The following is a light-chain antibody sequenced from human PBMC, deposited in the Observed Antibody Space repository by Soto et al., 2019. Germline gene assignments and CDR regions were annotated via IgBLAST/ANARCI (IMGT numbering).Light chain of an antibody. CDR1: QSVSNNY. CDR3: QQYDSSPRT. CDR2: GAS. Sequence: DIVSTQSPGPLSLSPGERATISCRASQSVSNNYLAWYQQKPGQAPRLLIYGASNRATGIPDRFSGSGSGTDFTLTISRLEPEDFAVYYCQQYDSSPRTFGQGTKVDIK. J-gene: IGKJ1*01. V-gene: IGKV3-20*01.